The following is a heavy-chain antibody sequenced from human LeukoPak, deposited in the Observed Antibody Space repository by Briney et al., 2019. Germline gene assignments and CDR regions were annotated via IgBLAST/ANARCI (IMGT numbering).Heavy chain of an antibody. V-gene: IGHV3-21*06. Sequence: PGGSLRLSCAASGFTFSSHTMNWVRQAPGKGLEWVACVSSNVNKMYYAESVRGRFTVSRDNAGNSLSLQMDSLGAEDTAVYYCTRELLSLHQGLDSWGQGTLVTVSS. D-gene: IGHD2/OR15-2a*01. CDR1: GFTFSSHT. J-gene: IGHJ5*01. CDR3: TRELLSLHQGLDS. CDR2: VSSNVNKM.